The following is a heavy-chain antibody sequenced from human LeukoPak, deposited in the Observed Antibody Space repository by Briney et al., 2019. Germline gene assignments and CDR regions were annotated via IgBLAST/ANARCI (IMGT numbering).Heavy chain of an antibody. V-gene: IGHV4-39*01. CDR1: GGSISSSSYY. Sequence: PSETLSLTCTVSGGSISSSSYYWGWLRQPPGKGLEWIGSIYYSGSTYYNPSLKSRVTISVDTSKNQFSLKLNSVTAADTAVYYCARRYAIFGVVTYFDYWGQGTLVTVSS. D-gene: IGHD3-3*01. J-gene: IGHJ4*02. CDR3: ARRYAIFGVVTYFDY. CDR2: IYYSGST.